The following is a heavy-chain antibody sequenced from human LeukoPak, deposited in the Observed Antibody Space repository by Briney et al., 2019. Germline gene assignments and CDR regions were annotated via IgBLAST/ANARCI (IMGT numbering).Heavy chain of an antibody. Sequence: GESLKISCKGSGYSFTSYWIGWVRQMPGKGLECMGIIYPGDSDTRYSPSFQGQVTISADKSISTAYLQWSSLKASDTAMYYCARRDYYDSSGHYGEVYWGQGTLVTVSS. CDR3: ARRDYYDSSGHYGEVY. J-gene: IGHJ4*02. CDR1: GYSFTSYW. V-gene: IGHV5-51*01. D-gene: IGHD3-22*01. CDR2: IYPGDSDT.